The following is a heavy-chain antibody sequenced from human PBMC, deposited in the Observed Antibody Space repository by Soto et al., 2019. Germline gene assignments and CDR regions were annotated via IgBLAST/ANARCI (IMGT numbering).Heavy chain of an antibody. V-gene: IGHV4-39*01. CDR1: GGSISSSSYY. D-gene: IGHD6-13*01. CDR3: ARHKAAATAGFDP. CDR2: IYYSGST. Sequence: SETLSLTCTVSGGSISSSSYYWGWIRQPPGKGLEWIGSIYYSGSTYYNPSLKSRVTISVDTSKNQFSLKLSSVTAADTAVYYCARHKAAATAGFDPWGQGTLVTVSS. J-gene: IGHJ5*02.